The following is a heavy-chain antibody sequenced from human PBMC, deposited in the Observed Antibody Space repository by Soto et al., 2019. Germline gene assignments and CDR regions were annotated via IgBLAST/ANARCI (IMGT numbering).Heavy chain of an antibody. V-gene: IGHV4-59*01. CDR3: ARGDSNYVYWFDP. Sequence: PSETLSLTCTVSCGSISSYYWSWIRQPPGKGLEWIGYIYYSGSTNYNPSLKSRVTISVDTSKNQFSLKLSSVTAADTAVYYCARGDSNYVYWFDPWGQGTLVTVSS. CDR1: CGSISSYY. D-gene: IGHD4-4*01. CDR2: IYYSGST. J-gene: IGHJ5*02.